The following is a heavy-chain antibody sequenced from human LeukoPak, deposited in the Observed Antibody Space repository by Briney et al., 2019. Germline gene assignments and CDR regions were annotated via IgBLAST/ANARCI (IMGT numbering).Heavy chain of an antibody. D-gene: IGHD2-8*01. J-gene: IGHJ4*02. V-gene: IGHV3-11*01. CDR3: GKNCWCSSRPQGDFYY. CDR2: ISSSGSTI. CDR1: GFTFSDYY. Sequence: GRSLRLSCAASGFTFSDYYMSWIRQAPGKGLEWVSYISSSGSTIYYADSVKGRFTISRDNAKNSLYLQMNSLRAEDTAVYYWGKNCWCSSRPQGDFYYWGPGTL.